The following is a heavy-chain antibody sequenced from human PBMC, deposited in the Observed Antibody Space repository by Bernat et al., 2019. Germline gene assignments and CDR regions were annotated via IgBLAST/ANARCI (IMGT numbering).Heavy chain of an antibody. D-gene: IGHD3-22*01. CDR1: GFTFSRYA. CDR2: ISGSGGST. Sequence: EVQLLESGGGLVQPGGSLRISCAAPGFTFSRYAMSWVRQAPGKGLEWVSAISGSGGSTNYADSVKGRFTISRDNSKNTLYLHMSSLRAEDTAEYYCAKEKHSNTYYYVVDFDYWGQGTLVTVSS. J-gene: IGHJ4*02. V-gene: IGHV3-23*01. CDR3: AKEKHSNTYYYVVDFDY.